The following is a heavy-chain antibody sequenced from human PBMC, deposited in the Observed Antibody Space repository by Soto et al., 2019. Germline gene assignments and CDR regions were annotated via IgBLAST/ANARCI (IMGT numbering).Heavy chain of an antibody. Sequence: QVQLQESGPGLVKPSQTLSLTCTVSGGSISSGGYYWSWIRQHPGKGLEWIGYIYYSGSTYYNPSLKSLVTISVDTSKNQFSLKLSSVTAADTAVYYCARITYYYGSGTHSGFDYWGQGTLVTVSS. D-gene: IGHD3-10*01. CDR3: ARITYYYGSGTHSGFDY. J-gene: IGHJ4*02. V-gene: IGHV4-31*01. CDR2: IYYSGST. CDR1: GGSISSGGYY.